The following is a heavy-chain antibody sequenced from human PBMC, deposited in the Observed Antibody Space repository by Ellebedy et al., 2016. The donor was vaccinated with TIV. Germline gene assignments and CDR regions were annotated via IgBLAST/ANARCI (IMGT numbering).Heavy chain of an antibody. CDR2: ISSSGKTI. V-gene: IGHV3-11*01. CDR1: GFTFSDYY. J-gene: IGHJ4*02. Sequence: GESLKISXAASGFTFSDYYMSWIRQSPGKGLEWVSYISSSGKTIYYPDSVKGRFTISRDNAKNSLYLQMNGLRDEDTAVYYCARVVAALDYWGQGTLVTVSS. D-gene: IGHD6-6*01. CDR3: ARVVAALDY.